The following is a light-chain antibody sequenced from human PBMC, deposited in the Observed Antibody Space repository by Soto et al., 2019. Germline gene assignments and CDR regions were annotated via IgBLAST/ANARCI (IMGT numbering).Light chain of an antibody. V-gene: IGKV3-15*01. CDR3: QQYYKWPPFT. CDR2: NAA. J-gene: IGKJ3*01. Sequence: EIVLTQSPGTLRLSPGERATLSCRASHSVSSSYLTWYQQRPGQAPRLLLYNAATRATGIPARFSGRGFGTEFTLTISSLQSEDFALYYCQQYYKWPPFTFGPGTKVDI. CDR1: HSVSSSY.